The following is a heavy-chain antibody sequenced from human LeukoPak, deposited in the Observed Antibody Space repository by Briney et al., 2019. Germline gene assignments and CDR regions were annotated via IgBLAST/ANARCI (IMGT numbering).Heavy chain of an antibody. CDR1: GFTFDDYG. V-gene: IGHV3-74*01. J-gene: IGHJ1*01. CDR2: IKSDGST. Sequence: PGGSLRLSCAASGFTFDDYGMTWVRQAPGKGLVWVSRIKSDGSTNYADSVKGRFTISRDNAKNTVSLQMNSLRPEDTGVYYCARAPSEIGGYYPEYFRHWGQGTLVTVSS. CDR3: ARAPSEIGGYYPEYFRH. D-gene: IGHD3-22*01.